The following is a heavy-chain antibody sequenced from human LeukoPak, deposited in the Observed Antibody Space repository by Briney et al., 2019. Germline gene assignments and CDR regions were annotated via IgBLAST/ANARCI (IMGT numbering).Heavy chain of an antibody. Sequence: ASVKVSCKASGYTFTAYYLHWVRQAPGQGLEWMGWINPNSGDTNYAQKFQGRVTMTRDTSISTAYMELSRLRSDDTAVYYCARDEGGSGTNAFDIWGQGTMVTVSS. J-gene: IGHJ3*02. CDR1: GYTFTAYY. CDR3: ARDEGGSGTNAFDI. D-gene: IGHD3-10*01. CDR2: INPNSGDT. V-gene: IGHV1-2*02.